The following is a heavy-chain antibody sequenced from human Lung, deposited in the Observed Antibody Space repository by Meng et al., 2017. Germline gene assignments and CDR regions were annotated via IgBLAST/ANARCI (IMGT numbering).Heavy chain of an antibody. CDR2: IDPKNGDT. CDR3: ARDEDISAAGKLFGDY. V-gene: IGHV1-2*06. Sequence: QGQRVQAGAEVTRPGASVKVPCKPSGYNCPDYNIHWVRQAPGQGLEWMGRIDPKNGDTHYAQKFQGRVTMTGDTSISTAYMDLSGLRSDDTAVYYCARDEDISAAGKLFGDYWGQGTLVTVSS. D-gene: IGHD6-13*01. J-gene: IGHJ4*02. CDR1: GYNCPDYN.